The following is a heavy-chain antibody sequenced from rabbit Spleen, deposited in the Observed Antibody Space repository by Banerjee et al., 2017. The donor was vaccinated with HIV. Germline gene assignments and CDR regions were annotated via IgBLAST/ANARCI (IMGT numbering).Heavy chain of an antibody. J-gene: IGHJ4*01. D-gene: IGHD4-2*01. V-gene: IGHV1S45*01. CDR3: ARDPYVGSAGYGVPNFNL. Sequence: QEQLEESGGDLVKPGASLTLTCTASGFSFSSSYYLCWVRQAPGKGLEWIACIYGGTSGNTYYSTWAKGRFTISKTSSTTVTLQMTSLTAADTATYFCARDPYVGSAGYGVPNFNLWGPGTLVTVS. CDR1: GFSFSSSYY. CDR2: IYGGTSGNT.